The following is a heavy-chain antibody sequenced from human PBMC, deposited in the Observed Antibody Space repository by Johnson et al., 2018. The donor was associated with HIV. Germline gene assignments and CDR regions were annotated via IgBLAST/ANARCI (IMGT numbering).Heavy chain of an antibody. CDR1: GFTVSSNY. V-gene: IGHV3-7*01. D-gene: IGHD1-26*01. CDR3: VSREWELHAFDI. J-gene: IGHJ3*02. Sequence: MQLVESGGGLVQPGGSLRRSCAASGFTVSSNYMSWVRQAPGKGLEWVANIKQDGSNKYYADSVKGRFTISRDNAKNSLYLQMNSLRAEDTAVYYCVSREWELHAFDIWGQGTMVTVSS. CDR2: IKQDGSNK.